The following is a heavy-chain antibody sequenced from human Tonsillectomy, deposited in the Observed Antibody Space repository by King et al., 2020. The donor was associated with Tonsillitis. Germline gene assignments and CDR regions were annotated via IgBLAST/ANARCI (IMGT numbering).Heavy chain of an antibody. CDR3: AKDIKDLVGGSGLDL. CDR1: GFTFDDYA. Sequence: VQLVEPGGGLVQPGRSLRLTCAASGFTFDDYAMHWVRQAPGKGLEWVSGISWNSGNIGYADSVKGRFTISRDNAKESLYLQMHSLRAEDTALYYCAKDIKDLVGGSGLDLWGQGTLVTVSS. CDR2: ISWNSGNI. J-gene: IGHJ5*02. V-gene: IGHV3-9*01. D-gene: IGHD5-12*01.